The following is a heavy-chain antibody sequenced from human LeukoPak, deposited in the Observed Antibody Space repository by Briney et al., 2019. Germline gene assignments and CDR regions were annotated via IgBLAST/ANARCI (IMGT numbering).Heavy chain of an antibody. CDR2: IYYSGGT. CDR3: ARSRSRIAAADAY. J-gene: IGHJ4*02. V-gene: IGHV4-59*01. Sequence: SETLSLTCTVSGGSISSYYWSWIRQPPGKGLEWIGYIYYSGGTNYNPSLKSRVTISVDTSKNQFSLKLSSVTAADTAVYYCARSRSRIAAADAYWGQGTLVTVSS. D-gene: IGHD6-13*01. CDR1: GGSISSYY.